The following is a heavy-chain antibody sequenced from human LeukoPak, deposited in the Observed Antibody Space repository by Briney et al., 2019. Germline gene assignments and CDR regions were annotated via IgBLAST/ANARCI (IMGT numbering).Heavy chain of an antibody. CDR1: GYTFTSYY. CDR2: INPSGGST. V-gene: IGHV1-46*01. CDR3: ARVDGNYDSSGYYPYYFDY. J-gene: IGHJ4*02. Sequence: ASVKVSCKASGYTFTSYYMHWVRQATGQGLEWMGIINPSGGSTSYAQKFQGRVTMTRDTSTCTVYMELRSLRSDDTAVYYCARVDGNYDSSGYYPYYFDYWGQGTLVTVSS. D-gene: IGHD3-22*01.